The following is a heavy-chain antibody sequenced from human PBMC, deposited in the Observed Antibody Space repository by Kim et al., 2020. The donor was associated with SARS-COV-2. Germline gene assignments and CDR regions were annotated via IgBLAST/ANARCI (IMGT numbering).Heavy chain of an antibody. CDR2: RRSP. V-gene: IGHV4-59*01. J-gene: IGHJ4*02. D-gene: IGHD4-17*01. CDR3: ARRYGAFDY. Sequence: RRSPNHTPSLNRRVTISVDTSKNQFSLKLSSVTAADTAVYYCARRYGAFDYWGQGTLVTVSS.